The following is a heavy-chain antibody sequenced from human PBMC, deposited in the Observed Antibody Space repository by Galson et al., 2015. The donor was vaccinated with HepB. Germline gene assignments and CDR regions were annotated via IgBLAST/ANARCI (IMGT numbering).Heavy chain of an antibody. CDR1: GGSISGYY. CDR3: ASGHCGSNSCYGPWDYYMGV. J-gene: IGHJ6*03. Sequence: ETLSLTCTVSGGSISGYYWSWIRQPPGKGLEWIGYIYYSGSANYNPSLKSRITLSVDTSKNQFSLKLRSVTAADTAVYYCASGHCGSNSCYGPWDYYMGVWGKGTTVTVSS. V-gene: IGHV4-59*01. D-gene: IGHD2-2*03. CDR2: IYYSGSA.